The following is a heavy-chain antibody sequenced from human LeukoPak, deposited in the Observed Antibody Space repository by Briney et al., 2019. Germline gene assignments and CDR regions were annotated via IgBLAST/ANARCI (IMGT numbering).Heavy chain of an antibody. CDR2: IYYSGST. V-gene: IGHV4-59*01. CDR3: ARGYGDYVPIDI. D-gene: IGHD4-17*01. Sequence: SETLSLTCTVSGGSISSYYWSWIRQPPGKGLEWIGYIYYSGSTSYNPSLKSRVTISVDTSKNQFSLKLSSVTAADTAVYYCARGYGDYVPIDIWGQGTMVTVSS. J-gene: IGHJ3*02. CDR1: GGSISSYY.